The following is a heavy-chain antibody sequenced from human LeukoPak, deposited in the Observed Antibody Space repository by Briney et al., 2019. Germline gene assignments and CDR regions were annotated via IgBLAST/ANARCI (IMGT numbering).Heavy chain of an antibody. Sequence: SETLSLTCAVYGVSFSGYHLTWIRQSPGKGLEWIGDINPSGSTYYNPSLKSRLTISVDTSKNQFSLKLRSVTAADTAVYYCARGRHDITMIVVVMTSVSYYLDVWGKGTTVTVS. CDR1: GVSFSGYH. CDR3: ARGRHDITMIVVVMTSVSYYLDV. V-gene: IGHV4-34*01. CDR2: INPSGST. J-gene: IGHJ6*03. D-gene: IGHD3-22*01.